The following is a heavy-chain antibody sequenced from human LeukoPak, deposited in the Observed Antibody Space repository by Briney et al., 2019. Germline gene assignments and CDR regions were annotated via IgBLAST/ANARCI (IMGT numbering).Heavy chain of an antibody. CDR3: ARSSVRETPPSY. Sequence: PGGSLRLSCAASGFSVSGNYMSWVRQAPGKGLEWVSIIYSGGGTYYADSVKGRFTISRDESKNTLYLQMNSLRAEDTAVYYCARSSVRETPPSYWGQGTLVTVSS. V-gene: IGHV3-53*01. J-gene: IGHJ4*02. CDR2: IYSGGGT. D-gene: IGHD5-24*01. CDR1: GFSVSGNY.